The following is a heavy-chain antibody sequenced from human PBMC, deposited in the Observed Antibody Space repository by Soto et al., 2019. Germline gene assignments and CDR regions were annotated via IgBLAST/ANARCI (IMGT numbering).Heavy chain of an antibody. Sequence: GGSLRLSCAASELSLSSYTIHWVRQTPGKGLDWVAFISSDGNNKRYADSVEGRFTISRDSSKNIIYLQMSSLRTADTAIYYCARERYSYGRYFDFWCHGAPVTVSS. D-gene: IGHD1-26*01. CDR1: ELSLSSYT. V-gene: IGHV3-30-3*01. CDR3: ARERYSYGRYFDF. J-gene: IGHJ4*01. CDR2: ISSDGNNK.